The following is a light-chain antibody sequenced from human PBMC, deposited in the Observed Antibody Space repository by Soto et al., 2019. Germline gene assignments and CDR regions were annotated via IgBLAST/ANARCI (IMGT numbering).Light chain of an antibody. J-gene: IGLJ2*01. Sequence: QSVLAQPASVSGSPGQSITISCTGTDSDVGAYNSVSWYQQHPHKAPRLIIYDVSKRPSGVPDRFSGSKSGNTASLTISGLQAEDEADYYCCSYAGSYTFVVFGGGTKVTVL. CDR3: CSYAGSYTFVV. CDR1: DSDVGAYNS. V-gene: IGLV2-11*01. CDR2: DVS.